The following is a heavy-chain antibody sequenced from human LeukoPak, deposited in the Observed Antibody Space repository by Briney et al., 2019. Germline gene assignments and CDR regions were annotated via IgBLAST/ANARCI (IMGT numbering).Heavy chain of an antibody. Sequence: GASVKVSCKASGYTFSDYGISWVRQAPGQGLEWMGWISTYTGSTNYARKLQDRVAMTTDTSTSTAYMELRSLRSDDTAVYYCARDCDRSGYYCHWGQGTLVTVSS. D-gene: IGHD3-22*01. CDR3: ARDCDRSGYYCH. CDR1: GYTFSDYG. J-gene: IGHJ4*02. CDR2: ISTYTGST. V-gene: IGHV1-18*01.